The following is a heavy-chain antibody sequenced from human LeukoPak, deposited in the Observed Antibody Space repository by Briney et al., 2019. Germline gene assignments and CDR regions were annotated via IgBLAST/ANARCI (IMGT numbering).Heavy chain of an antibody. D-gene: IGHD5-24*01. J-gene: IGHJ4*02. CDR1: GFIVSTNY. CDR2: LYSGGTT. V-gene: IGHV3-66*01. Sequence: PGGSLRLSCAASGFIVSTNYMSWVRQAPGKGLEWVSVLYSGGTTYYADSVKGRFTISRDNSKNTLYLQMNSLRAEDTAVYYCAMDSSWLPLKFDCWGQGTLVTVST. CDR3: AMDSSWLPLKFDC.